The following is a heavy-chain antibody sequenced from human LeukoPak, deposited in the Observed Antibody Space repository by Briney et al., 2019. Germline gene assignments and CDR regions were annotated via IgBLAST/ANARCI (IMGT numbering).Heavy chain of an antibody. Sequence: SVTVSFKSSGGTFSIYAISWVRQAPGQGLEWMGGIIPIFGTANYAQKFQGRVTITADESTSTAYMELSSLRSEDTAVYYCASGQASSGYYVNWFDPWGQGTLVTVSS. CDR1: GGTFSIYA. CDR2: IIPIFGTA. CDR3: ASGQASSGYYVNWFDP. J-gene: IGHJ5*02. V-gene: IGHV1-69*01. D-gene: IGHD3-22*01.